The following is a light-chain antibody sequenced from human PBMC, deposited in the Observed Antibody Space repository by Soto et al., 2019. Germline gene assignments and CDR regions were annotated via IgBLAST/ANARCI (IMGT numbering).Light chain of an antibody. Sequence: IVLTQSPATLSLSPGKRATLSCRASQNISNYLIWYQQKPGQAPRLLIYDTSTRATNVPARFSGSGSETEFTLTISGLQSEDFGIYYCHHYNNWPPRNTFGQGTKVDIK. CDR1: QNISNY. V-gene: IGKV3-15*01. CDR2: DTS. J-gene: IGKJ2*01. CDR3: HHYNNWPPRNT.